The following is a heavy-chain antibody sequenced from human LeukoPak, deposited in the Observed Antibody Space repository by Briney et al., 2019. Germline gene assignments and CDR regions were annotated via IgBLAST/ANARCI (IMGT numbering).Heavy chain of an antibody. CDR3: ARADLEYYGDYVFDY. J-gene: IGHJ4*02. D-gene: IGHD4-17*01. CDR2: IYYSGST. Sequence: SETLSLTCAVYGGSFSGYYWSWIRQPPGKGLEWIGYIYYSGSTYYNPSLKSRVTISVDTSKNQFSLKLSSVTAADTAVYYCARADLEYYGDYVFDYWGQGTLVTVSS. CDR1: GGSFSGYY. V-gene: IGHV4-34*09.